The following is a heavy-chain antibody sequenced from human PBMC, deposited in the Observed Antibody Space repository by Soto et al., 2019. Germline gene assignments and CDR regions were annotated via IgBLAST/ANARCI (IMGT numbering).Heavy chain of an antibody. CDR1: GYTFTSYA. CDR2: INAGNGNT. D-gene: IGHD3-3*01. CDR3: ARDRLRFLEWLSSPNWFDP. V-gene: IGHV1-3*01. J-gene: IGHJ5*02. Sequence: ASVKVSCKASGYTFTSYAMHWVRQAPGQRLEWMGWINAGNGNTKYPQKFQGRVTITRDTSASTAYMELSSLRSEDTAVYYCARDRLRFLEWLSSPNWFDPWGQGTLVTSPQ.